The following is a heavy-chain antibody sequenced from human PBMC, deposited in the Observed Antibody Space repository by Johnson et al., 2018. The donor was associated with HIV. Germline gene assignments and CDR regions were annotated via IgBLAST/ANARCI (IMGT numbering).Heavy chain of an antibody. CDR2: ISYDGSNK. Sequence: VQLVESGGGVVQPGRSLRLSCAASGFTFSSYAMHWVRQAPGKGLEWVAVISYDGSNKYYADSVKGRFTISRDNSKNTLYLQMNSLRAEDTAVYYCAKDVELHGAFDIWGQGTMVTVSS. CDR3: AKDVELHGAFDI. CDR1: GFTFSSYA. V-gene: IGHV3-30*04. J-gene: IGHJ3*02. D-gene: IGHD1-26*01.